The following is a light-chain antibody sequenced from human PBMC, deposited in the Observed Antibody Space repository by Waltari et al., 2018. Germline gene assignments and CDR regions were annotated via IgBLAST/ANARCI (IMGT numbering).Light chain of an antibody. V-gene: IGLV2-11*01. J-gene: IGLJ2*01. CDR2: DVS. Sequence: QSALTQPRSVSGSPGQSVTISCTGTSSDVGGYNYVSWYQQHPGKAPKLMIYDVSKRPSGVPDRCSGSKSGNTASLTISGLQAEDEADYYCCSYAGIYTVVFGGGTKLTVL. CDR3: CSYAGIYTVV. CDR1: SSDVGGYNY.